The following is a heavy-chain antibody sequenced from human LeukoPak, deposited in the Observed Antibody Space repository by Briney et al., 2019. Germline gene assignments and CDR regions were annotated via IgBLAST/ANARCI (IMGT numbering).Heavy chain of an antibody. Sequence: GGSLRLSCAAAGXTFSSFWMSWVRQAPGKGLVSAANIKEDGSAKYYVDSVKGRFTISRDNAKNSLYLQMNNLSAEDTAVYYCVRDSPGYGAYDFDWGQGTLVTVSS. CDR1: GXTFSSFW. V-gene: IGHV3-7*01. J-gene: IGHJ4*02. D-gene: IGHD5-12*01. CDR2: IKEDGSAK. CDR3: VRDSPGYGAYDFD.